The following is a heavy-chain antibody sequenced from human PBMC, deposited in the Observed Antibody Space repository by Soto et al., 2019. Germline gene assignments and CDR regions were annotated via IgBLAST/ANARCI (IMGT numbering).Heavy chain of an antibody. CDR2: ISGSGGST. D-gene: IGHD2-15*01. Sequence: GGSLRLSCAASGFTFSSYAMSWVRQAPGKGLEWVSAISGSGGSTYYADSVKGRFTISRDNSKNTLYLQMNSLRAEDTAVYYCAKVPNCSGGSCGLSAFDIWGQGTMVTVSS. CDR1: GFTFSSYA. CDR3: AKVPNCSGGSCGLSAFDI. V-gene: IGHV3-23*01. J-gene: IGHJ3*02.